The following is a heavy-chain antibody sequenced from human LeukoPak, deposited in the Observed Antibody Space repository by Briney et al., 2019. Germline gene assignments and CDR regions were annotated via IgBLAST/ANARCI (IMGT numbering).Heavy chain of an antibody. J-gene: IGHJ6*02. D-gene: IGHD6-19*01. Sequence: ASVKVSCKASGYTFTSYDINWVRQATGQGLEWMGWMNPNSGNTGYAQKFQGRVTITRNTSISTAYMELSSLRSEDTAVYYCARAYSSGWLRYYYYGMDVWGQGTTVTVSS. CDR1: GYTFTSYD. V-gene: IGHV1-8*01. CDR2: MNPNSGNT. CDR3: ARAYSSGWLRYYYYGMDV.